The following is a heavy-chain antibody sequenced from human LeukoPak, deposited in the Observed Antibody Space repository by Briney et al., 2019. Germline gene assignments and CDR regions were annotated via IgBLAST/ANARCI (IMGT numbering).Heavy chain of an antibody. V-gene: IGHV4-4*07. Sequence: SETLSLTCTVSGGSISSYCWSWIRQPAGKGLEWIGRIYTSGSTNYNPSLKSRVTMSVDTSKNQFSLKLSSVTAADTAVYYCARDVLWFGELGAYYYYYMDVWGKGTTVTVSS. CDR2: IYTSGST. CDR1: GGSISSYC. CDR3: ARDVLWFGELGAYYYYYMDV. J-gene: IGHJ6*03. D-gene: IGHD3-10*01.